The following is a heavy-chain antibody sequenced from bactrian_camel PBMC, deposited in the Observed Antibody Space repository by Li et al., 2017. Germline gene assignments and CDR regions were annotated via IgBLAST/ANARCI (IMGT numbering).Heavy chain of an antibody. Sequence: QVQLVESGGGLVQPGGSLRLSCAASGFTFRSYWMYWVRQAPGKGLEWVFSIYTADGSTNSADSVKGRFTTSRDNAKNTVYLQMNSLKSEDTALYYCATVAGSFSDDYARARAYVYWGQGTQVTVS. D-gene: IGHD4*01. CDR3: ATVAGSFSDDYARARAYVY. V-gene: IGHV3S1*01. J-gene: IGHJ4*01. CDR1: GFTFRSYW. CDR2: IYTADGST.